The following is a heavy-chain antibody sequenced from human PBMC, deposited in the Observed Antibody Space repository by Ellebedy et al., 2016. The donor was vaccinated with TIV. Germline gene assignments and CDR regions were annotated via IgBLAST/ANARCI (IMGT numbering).Heavy chain of an antibody. J-gene: IGHJ4*02. Sequence: SETLSLTCAVSGVTMSRGGYSWSWIRPPPGKGLEWIGNVSHTGCAYYNESLRSRLTISVYGSKHHFSLDLRSVTAADTAVYYCARVDGYGYFDTWGQGTPVTVSS. CDR3: ARVDGYGYFDT. V-gene: IGHV4-30-2*01. CDR2: VSHTGCA. CDR1: GVTMSRGGYS. D-gene: IGHD2-15*01.